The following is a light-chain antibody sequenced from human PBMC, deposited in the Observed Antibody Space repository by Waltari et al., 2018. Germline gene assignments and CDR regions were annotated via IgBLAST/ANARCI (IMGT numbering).Light chain of an antibody. Sequence: NFMLTQPHSVSESPGKTITISCTRSSGSIASNYVQWYQQRPGSAPTTVIYEDNQRPSGVPDRFSGSIDRSSNSASLTISGLKTEDEADYYCQSSDSSLVVFGGGTKLTVL. CDR1: SGSIASNY. CDR3: QSSDSSLVV. CDR2: EDN. J-gene: IGLJ2*01. V-gene: IGLV6-57*04.